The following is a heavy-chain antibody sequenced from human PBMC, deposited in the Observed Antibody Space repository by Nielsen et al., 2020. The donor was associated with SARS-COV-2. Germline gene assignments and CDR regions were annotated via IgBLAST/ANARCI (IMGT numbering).Heavy chain of an antibody. CDR1: GFTFSRYW. V-gene: IGHV3-23*01. CDR3: AKEKRGLFLGLYDL. D-gene: IGHD3/OR15-3a*01. J-gene: IGHJ5*02. Sequence: GGSLRLSCAASGFTFSRYWMHWVRQAPGKGLEWVSFISGSGSDTYYADSVKGRFTISRDNSKITSYLQMRSLGAEDTAVYYCAKEKRGLFLGLYDLWGQGTLVTVSS. CDR2: ISGSGSDT.